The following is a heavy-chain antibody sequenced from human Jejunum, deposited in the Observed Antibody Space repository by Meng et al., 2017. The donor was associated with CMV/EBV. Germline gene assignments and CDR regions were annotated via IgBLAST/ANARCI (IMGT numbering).Heavy chain of an antibody. CDR2: ISYDGNYK. Sequence: CAASGFSFSSHAMHWVRQDPGNRLEWVADISYDGNYKYYADSSKDRFTISRENSKNTLYLQMDSLRVEDTAVYYCVGEVGVQDFDSWGQGTLVTVSS. J-gene: IGHJ4*02. V-gene: IGHV3-30*03. CDR3: VGEVGVQDFDS. D-gene: IGHD1-26*01. CDR1: GFSFSSHA.